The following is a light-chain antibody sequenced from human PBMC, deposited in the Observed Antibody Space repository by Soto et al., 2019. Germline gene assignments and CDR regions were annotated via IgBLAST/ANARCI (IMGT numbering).Light chain of an antibody. CDR3: QQYNSYPWT. Sequence: VKRQAPRTPRVSPGERVTHCCRASQSVSTHLAWYQQKPGQAPRLLIHGASTRATYIPARFSGSGSGTEFTLTISSLQPYDFATYYCQQYNSYPWTFGQGTEVDI. CDR2: GAS. CDR1: QSVSTH. J-gene: IGKJ1*01. V-gene: IGKV3-15*01.